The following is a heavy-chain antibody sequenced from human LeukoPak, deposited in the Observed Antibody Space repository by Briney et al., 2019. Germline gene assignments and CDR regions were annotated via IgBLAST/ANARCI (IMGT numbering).Heavy chain of an antibody. CDR1: GYTLTELS. D-gene: IGHD6-13*01. CDR3: ATGYSSSWPRDSYYYYYMDA. J-gene: IGHJ6*03. CDR2: FDPEDGET. Sequence: ASVKVSCKVSGYTLTELSMHWVRQAPGKGLEWMGGFDPEDGETIYAQKFQGRVTMTEDTSTDTAYMELSSLRSEDTAVYYCATGYSSSWPRDSYYYYYMDAWGKGTTVTVSS. V-gene: IGHV1-24*01.